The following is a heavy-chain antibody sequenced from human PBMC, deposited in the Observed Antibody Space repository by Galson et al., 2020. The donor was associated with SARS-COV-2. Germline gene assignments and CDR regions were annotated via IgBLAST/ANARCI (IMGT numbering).Heavy chain of an antibody. V-gene: IGHV3-9*01. CDR1: GFTFDDYA. J-gene: IGHJ1*01. CDR2: ISWNSGSI. D-gene: IGHD6-19*01. CDR3: AKDIGYSSGGFQH. Sequence: LRLSCSASGFTFDDYAMHWVRQAPGKGLEWVSGISWNSGSIGYADSVKGRFTISRDNAKNSLYLQMNSLRAEDTALYYCAKDIGYSSGGFQHWGQGTLVTVSS.